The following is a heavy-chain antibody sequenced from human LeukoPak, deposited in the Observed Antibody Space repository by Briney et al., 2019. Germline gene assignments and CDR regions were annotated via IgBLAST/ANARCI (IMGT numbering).Heavy chain of an antibody. V-gene: IGHV5-51*01. Sequence: HGESLKISCKGSGYSFTSYWIGWVRQMPGKGLEWMGIIYPGDSDTRYSPSFQGQVTISADKSISTAYLQRSSLKASDTAMYYCARLFTMVRGVITYFDYWGQGTLVTVSS. J-gene: IGHJ4*02. CDR1: GYSFTSYW. CDR2: IYPGDSDT. D-gene: IGHD3-10*01. CDR3: ARLFTMVRGVITYFDY.